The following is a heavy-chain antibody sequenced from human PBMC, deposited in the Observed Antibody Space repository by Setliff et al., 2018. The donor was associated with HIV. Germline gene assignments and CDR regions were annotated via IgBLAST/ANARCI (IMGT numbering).Heavy chain of an antibody. CDR3: ARDLYPLTTRYSFDY. CDR1: RFSFKTYG. CDR2: MGFTSTSI. J-gene: IGHJ4*02. D-gene: IGHD4-17*01. Sequence: GGSLRLSCTASRFSFKTYGMHWVRQAPGKGLEWVTYMGFTSTSITYADSVKGRFTISRDNAKNSIYLQMNGLRVEDTAVYSCARDLYPLTTRYSFDYWGQGTLVTVS. V-gene: IGHV3-48*01.